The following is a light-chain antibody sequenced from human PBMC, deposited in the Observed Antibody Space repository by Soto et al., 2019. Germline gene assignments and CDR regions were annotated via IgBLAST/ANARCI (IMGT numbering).Light chain of an antibody. CDR2: EVN. CDR1: SSDVGGYDY. J-gene: IGLJ2*01. CDR3: SSFAGSPVV. V-gene: IGLV2-14*01. Sequence: QSALTQPASVSGSPGQSVTISCTGTSSDVGGYDYVSWYQQHPGTAPKLILYEVNNRPSGVSNRFSGSKSGNTASLIISGLQTEDEANYYCSSFAGSPVVFGGGTKLTVL.